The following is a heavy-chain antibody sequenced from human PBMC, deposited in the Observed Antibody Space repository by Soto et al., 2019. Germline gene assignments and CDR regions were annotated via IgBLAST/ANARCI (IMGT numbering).Heavy chain of an antibody. CDR2: ISYDGSNK. CDR3: ARAGTTGLYYFDY. Sequence: QVQLVESGGGVVQPGRSLRLSCAASGFTFSSYAMHWVRQAPGKGLEWVAVISYDGSNKYYADSVKGRFTISRDNSKNTLYLQMNSLRAEDTAVYYCARAGTTGLYYFDYWGQGTLFTVSS. CDR1: GFTFSSYA. D-gene: IGHD3-10*01. V-gene: IGHV3-30-3*01. J-gene: IGHJ4*02.